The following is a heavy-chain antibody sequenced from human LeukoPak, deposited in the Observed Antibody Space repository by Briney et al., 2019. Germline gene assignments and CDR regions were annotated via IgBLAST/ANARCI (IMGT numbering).Heavy chain of an antibody. CDR1: GFTFSSYW. V-gene: IGHV3-74*01. D-gene: IGHD3-10*01. CDR3: ASSLVVYFRFG. J-gene: IGHJ4*02. CDR2: INSDGSST. Sequence: GGSLRLSCAASGFTFSSYWMHWVRQAPGKGPVWVSRINSDGSSTSYADSVKGRFTISRDNAKNTLYLQMNSLRAEDTAVYYCASSLVVYFRFGGGQGTLVTVSS.